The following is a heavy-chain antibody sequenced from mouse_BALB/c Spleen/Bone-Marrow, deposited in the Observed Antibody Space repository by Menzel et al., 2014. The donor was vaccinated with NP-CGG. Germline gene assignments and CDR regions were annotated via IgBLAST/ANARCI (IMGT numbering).Heavy chain of an antibody. V-gene: IGHV5-4*02. CDR2: ISDGGSYT. CDR3: TRGLGWFGY. J-gene: IGHJ3*01. Sequence: DVKLQESGGDLVKPGGSLRLSCAASGFTFSDYYMYWIRQTPEKRLEWVATISDGGSYTNYADSVKGRFTISRDNAKNNLYLQMSSLKSEDTAMYYCTRGLGWFGYWGQGTLVTVSA. D-gene: IGHD4-1*01. CDR1: GFTFSDYY.